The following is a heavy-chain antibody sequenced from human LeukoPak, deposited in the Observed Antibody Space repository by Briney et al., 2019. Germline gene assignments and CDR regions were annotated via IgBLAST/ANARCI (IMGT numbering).Heavy chain of an antibody. CDR3: ARVEAGAGTSWFDP. D-gene: IGHD6-13*01. Sequence: SETLSLTCTVSGGSISRHYWSWIRQPPGKGLELIGYIYYSGSTSYNPSRRSRVTMSVDTSKNQYSLELSSVTAADTAVYYCARVEAGAGTSWFDPWGQGTLVTASS. CDR1: GGSISRHY. V-gene: IGHV4-59*11. CDR2: IYYSGST. J-gene: IGHJ5*02.